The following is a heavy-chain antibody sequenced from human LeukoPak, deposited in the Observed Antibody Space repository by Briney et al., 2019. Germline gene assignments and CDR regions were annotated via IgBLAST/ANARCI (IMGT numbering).Heavy chain of an antibody. CDR2: INPNSGGT. Sequence: GASVKVSCKASGYTFTGYYMHWVRQAPGQGLEWMGWINPNSGGTNYAQKFQGRVTMTRDTSISTAYMELSRLRSDDTAVYYCARVHPVRFLEWLSQNAPFDYWGQGTLVTVSS. V-gene: IGHV1-2*02. J-gene: IGHJ4*02. CDR3: ARVHPVRFLEWLSQNAPFDY. CDR1: GYTFTGYY. D-gene: IGHD3-3*01.